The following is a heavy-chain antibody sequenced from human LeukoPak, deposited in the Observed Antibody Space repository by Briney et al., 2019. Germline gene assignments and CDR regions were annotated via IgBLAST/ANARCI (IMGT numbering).Heavy chain of an antibody. CDR1: GYTFTSYG. J-gene: IGHJ6*02. Sequence: ASVKVFCKASGYTFTSYGISWVRQAPGQGLEWMGWINPNSGGTNYAQKFQGWVTMTRDTSISTAYMELSRLRSDDTAVYYCARTAGEYYDILTGYRRPEDYYGMDVWGQGTTITVSS. CDR3: ARTAGEYYDILTGYRRPEDYYGMDV. CDR2: INPNSGGT. V-gene: IGHV1-2*04. D-gene: IGHD3-9*01.